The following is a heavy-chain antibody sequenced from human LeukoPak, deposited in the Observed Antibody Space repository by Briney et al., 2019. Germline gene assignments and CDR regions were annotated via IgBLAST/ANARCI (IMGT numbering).Heavy chain of an antibody. CDR3: ARDLLDYGDYGPFDY. Sequence: ASVKVSCKTSGYTFTSYGISWVRQAPGQGLEWMGWISAYNGNTNYAQKLQGRVTMTTDTSTSTAYMELRSLRSDDTAVYYCARDLLDYGDYGPFDYWGQGTLVTVSS. CDR2: ISAYNGNT. D-gene: IGHD4-17*01. J-gene: IGHJ4*02. CDR1: GYTFTSYG. V-gene: IGHV1-18*01.